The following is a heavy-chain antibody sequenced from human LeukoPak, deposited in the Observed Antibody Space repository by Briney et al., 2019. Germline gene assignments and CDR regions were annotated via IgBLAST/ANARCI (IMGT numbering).Heavy chain of an antibody. CDR2: IYHSGNT. CDR3: VRADYSSSWSHEYFYMDV. D-gene: IGHD6-13*01. CDR1: GGSITNYY. V-gene: IGHV4-59*04. Sequence: NASGTLSLTCTVSGGSITNYYWSWIRQPPGKGLEWIGSIYHSGNTYYNPSLKSRVTMSVDTSKNQFSLNLRSVTAADTAVYYCVRADYSSSWSHEYFYMDVWGKGTTVTVSS. J-gene: IGHJ6*03.